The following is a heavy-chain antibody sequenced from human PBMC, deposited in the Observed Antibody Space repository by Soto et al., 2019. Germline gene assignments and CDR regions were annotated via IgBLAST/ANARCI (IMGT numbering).Heavy chain of an antibody. J-gene: IGHJ4*02. V-gene: IGHV3-30*03. CDR3: ATPPPGAAILFDY. D-gene: IGHD2-21*01. CDR2: ISYDGSNK. Sequence: QVQLVESGGGVVQPGRSLRLSCAASGFTFSSYGMHWVRQAPGKGLEWVAVISYDGSNKYYADSVKGRFTISRDNSKNTLYLQMNSLRAEVTAVYYCATPPPGAAILFDYWGQGTLVTVSS. CDR1: GFTFSSYG.